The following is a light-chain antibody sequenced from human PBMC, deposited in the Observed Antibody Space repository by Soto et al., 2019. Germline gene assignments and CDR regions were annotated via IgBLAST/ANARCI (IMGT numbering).Light chain of an antibody. CDR1: SSDVGSYNL. J-gene: IGLJ3*02. CDR2: EVS. Sequence: QSALTQPASVSGSPGQSITISCTGTSSDVGSYNLVSWYQQHPGKAPKLMIYEVSKRPSGVSNRFSGSKSGNMASLTISGLQAEDEADYYCCSYAGNWVFGGGTKLTVL. V-gene: IGLV2-23*02. CDR3: CSYAGNWV.